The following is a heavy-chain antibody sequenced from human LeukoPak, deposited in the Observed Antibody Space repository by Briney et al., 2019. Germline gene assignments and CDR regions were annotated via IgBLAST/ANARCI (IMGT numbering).Heavy chain of an antibody. CDR3: ATARNFRFEY. CDR2: MNGEGTTI. J-gene: IGHJ4*02. Sequence: GGSLRLSCAASGFTFSSYAMSWVRQAPGKGLMWVSRMNGEGTTIDYADSVKGRFTVSRDYAKNTLFLQMNNLRTEDTALYFCATARNFRFEYWGQGSLVIVSA. CDR1: GFTFSSYA. D-gene: IGHD1-7*01. V-gene: IGHV3-74*01.